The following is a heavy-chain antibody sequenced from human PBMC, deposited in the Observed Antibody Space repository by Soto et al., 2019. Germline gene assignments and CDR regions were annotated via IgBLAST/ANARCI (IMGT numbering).Heavy chain of an antibody. CDR3: VRARATDSRPDY. CDR2: VSSGSSYI. Sequence: PGGSLSLSCAASGFTFSLYAMIWVRQAPGKGLEWVSSVSSGSSYIYSADSLKGRFTISRDDDKNSLYLQMNSLRADDTDIYYCVRARATDSRPDYWGQGSLVTVSS. CDR1: GFTFSLYA. V-gene: IGHV3-21*01. J-gene: IGHJ4*02. D-gene: IGHD3-22*01.